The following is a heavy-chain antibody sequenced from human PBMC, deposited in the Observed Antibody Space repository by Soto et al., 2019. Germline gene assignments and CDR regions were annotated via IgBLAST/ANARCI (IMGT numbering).Heavy chain of an antibody. CDR3: ARATTPAEVDP. CDR1: GGSFSGYY. V-gene: IGHV4-34*01. Sequence: SETLSLTCAVYGGSFSGYYWTWIRQPPGKGLEWIGYIYYSGSTYYNPSLKSRVTISVDTSKNQFSLKLSSVTAADTAVYYCARATTPAEVDPWGQGTLVTVSS. D-gene: IGHD2-2*01. CDR2: IYYSGST. J-gene: IGHJ5*02.